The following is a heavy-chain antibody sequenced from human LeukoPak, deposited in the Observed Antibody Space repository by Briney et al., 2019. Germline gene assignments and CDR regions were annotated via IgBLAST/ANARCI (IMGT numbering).Heavy chain of an antibody. D-gene: IGHD4-17*01. CDR3: AKWSGDYPSYYLDY. Sequence: KPGGSLRLSCAASGFSFSRYTMDWVRQAPGKGLEWVSSISSNGGYIYYADSVKGRFTISRDNAKNSLYLQMNSLRAEDTAVYTCAKWSGDYPSYYLDYWGQGTLVTVSS. V-gene: IGHV3-21*01. J-gene: IGHJ4*02. CDR2: ISSNGGYI. CDR1: GFSFSRYT.